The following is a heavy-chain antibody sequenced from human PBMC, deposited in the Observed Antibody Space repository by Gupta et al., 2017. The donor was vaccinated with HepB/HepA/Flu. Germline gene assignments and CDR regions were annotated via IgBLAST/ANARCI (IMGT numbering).Heavy chain of an antibody. CDR2: IYTNGNT. V-gene: IGHV4-4*07. CDR1: GGTISNYY. J-gene: IGHJ4*02. CDR3: ARDPTGYSPDYVDY. D-gene: IGHD1-26*01. Sequence: VQLQESGPGLEKPSETLSPTCTVSGGTISNYYWNWIRQPAGKGLEWIGRIYTNGNTNYTPSLKSRVTMSVDTSKNQFSLKLSSVTAADTAGYDCARDPTGYSPDYVDYWGQGNRVIV.